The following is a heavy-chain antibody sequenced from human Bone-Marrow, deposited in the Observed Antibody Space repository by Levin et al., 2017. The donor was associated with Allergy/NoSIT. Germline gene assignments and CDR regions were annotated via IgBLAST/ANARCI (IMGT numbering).Heavy chain of an antibody. D-gene: IGHD3-22*01. J-gene: IGHJ4*02. Sequence: GGSLRLSCAASGFTFSNAWMSWVRQAPGKGLEWVGRIKSKTDGGTTDYAAPVKGRFTISRDDSKNTLYLQMNSLKTEDTAVYYCTPDSLYMIVVATDYWGQGTLVTVSS. CDR2: IKSKTDGGTT. CDR1: GFTFSNAW. CDR3: TPDSLYMIVVATDY. V-gene: IGHV3-15*01.